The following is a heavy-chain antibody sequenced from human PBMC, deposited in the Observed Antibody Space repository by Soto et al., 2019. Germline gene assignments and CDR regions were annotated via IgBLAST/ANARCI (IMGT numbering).Heavy chain of an antibody. CDR2: INHSGST. D-gene: IGHD6-19*01. J-gene: IGHJ4*02. CDR1: GGSFSGYY. CDR3: ASPTIQYSSGWYL. V-gene: IGHV4-34*01. Sequence: QVQLQQWGAGLLKPSETLSLTCAVYGGSFSGYYWSWIRQPPGKGLERIGEINHSGSTNYNPSLKSRVTISVDTSKNQFSLKLSSVTAADTAVYYCASPTIQYSSGWYLWGQGTLVTVSS.